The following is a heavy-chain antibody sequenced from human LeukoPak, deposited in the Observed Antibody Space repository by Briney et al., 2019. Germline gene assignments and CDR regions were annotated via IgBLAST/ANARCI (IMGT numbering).Heavy chain of an antibody. J-gene: IGHJ4*02. CDR1: GGSISSYY. CDR3: ARHLYYYEYFDY. D-gene: IGHD3-22*01. CDR2: IYYSGAT. V-gene: IGHV4-59*08. Sequence: SETLSLTCTVSGGSISSYYWSWIRQPPEKELEWIGYIYYSGATNYNPSLESRVTISVDTSRNQFSLKLSSVTAADTAVYYCARHLYYYEYFDYWDQGTLVTVSS.